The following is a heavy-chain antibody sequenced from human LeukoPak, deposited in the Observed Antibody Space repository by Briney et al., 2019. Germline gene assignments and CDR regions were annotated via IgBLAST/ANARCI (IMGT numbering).Heavy chain of an antibody. CDR3: ARAKMPGIQTAGRVNYFDS. D-gene: IGHD6-13*01. J-gene: IGHJ4*02. Sequence: GGSLRLSCAASEFTFSSYDMHWIRQATGKGLEWVSTIDTAGNAWYPDSVKGRFTISRENAKNSLNLQMNSLRVGDTAVYYCARAKMPGIQTAGRVNYFDSWGQGTLVTVSA. CDR2: IDTAGNA. CDR1: EFTFSSYD. V-gene: IGHV3-13*01.